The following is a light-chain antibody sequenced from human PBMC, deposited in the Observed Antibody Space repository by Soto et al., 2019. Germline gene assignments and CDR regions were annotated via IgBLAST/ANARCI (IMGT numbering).Light chain of an antibody. CDR1: SSDVGGYNS. CDR3: SSYAGSNNYV. Sequence: QSVLTQPASVSGSPGQSITISCTGTSSDVGGYNSVSWYRQDPGKAPKLIIYDVTYRPSGVSNRFSGSKSGNTASLTVSGLQAEDEADYYCSSYAGSNNYVFGTGTKV. CDR2: DVT. J-gene: IGLJ1*01. V-gene: IGLV2-14*01.